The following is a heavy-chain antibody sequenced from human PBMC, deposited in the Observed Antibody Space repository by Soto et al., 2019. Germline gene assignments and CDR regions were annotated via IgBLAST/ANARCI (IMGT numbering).Heavy chain of an antibody. Sequence: KPSETLSLTCTVSGGSISSGDYYWSWIRQPPGKGLEWIGYIYYSGSTYYNPSLKSRVTISVDTSKNQFSLKLSSVTAADTAVYYCARTIVVVPAVTRVFDPWGQGTLVTVSS. D-gene: IGHD2-2*01. V-gene: IGHV4-30-4*01. CDR1: GGSISSGDYY. CDR2: IYYSGST. J-gene: IGHJ5*02. CDR3: ARTIVVVPAVTRVFDP.